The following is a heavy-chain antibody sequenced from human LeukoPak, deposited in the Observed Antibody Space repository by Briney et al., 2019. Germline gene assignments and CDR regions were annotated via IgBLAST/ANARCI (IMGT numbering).Heavy chain of an antibody. Sequence: GGSLRLSCAPSEFTFNNYTLNWVRQVPGKGLEWVSSINNSSRYISYADSVNGRFTISRDNAKNSLYLQMNSLRAEDTAVYYCARDEHDTDGTYYYFDYWGQGTLVTVSS. V-gene: IGHV3-21*04. D-gene: IGHD2-8*01. J-gene: IGHJ4*02. CDR1: EFTFNNYT. CDR2: INNSSRYI. CDR3: ARDEHDTDGTYYYFDY.